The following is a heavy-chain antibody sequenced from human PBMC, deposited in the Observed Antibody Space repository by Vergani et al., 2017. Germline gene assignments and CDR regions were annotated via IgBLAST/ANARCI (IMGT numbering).Heavy chain of an antibody. CDR3: ATDPQNWGFDY. D-gene: IGHD7-27*01. Sequence: VHLVQSGAEVKKAGESLRISCKTSGYSFTRFWIGWVLQLPGKGLEWIGYIYPGDSDVRYNPSFQDQITISADSSISTAYLQWRSLKSSDTAMYYCATDPQNWGFDYWGQGTLVTVSS. J-gene: IGHJ4*02. V-gene: IGHV5-51*01. CDR1: GYSFTRFW. CDR2: IYPGDSDV.